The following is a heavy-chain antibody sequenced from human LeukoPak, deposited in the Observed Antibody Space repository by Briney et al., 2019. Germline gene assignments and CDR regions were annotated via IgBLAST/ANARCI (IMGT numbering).Heavy chain of an antibody. D-gene: IGHD1-26*01. CDR1: GYTFTSYY. CDR2: IIPILGIA. V-gene: IGHV1-69*02. CDR3: ARRGSYSLSRFDP. J-gene: IGHJ5*02. Sequence: SVKVSCKASGYTFTSYYMHWVRQAPGQGLEWMGRIIPILGIANYAQKFQGRVTITADKSTSTAYMELSSLRSEDMAVYYCARRGSYSLSRFDPWGQGTLVTVSS.